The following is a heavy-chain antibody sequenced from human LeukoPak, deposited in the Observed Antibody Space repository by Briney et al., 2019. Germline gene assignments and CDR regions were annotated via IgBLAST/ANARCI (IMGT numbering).Heavy chain of an antibody. Sequence: PGGSLRLSCAASGFTFKTYWMSWVRQAPGTGLEWVANIQQDGSEKNYVDSVKGRFTISGDNARNSLYLEMNSLRAADTAVYYSARPRYTYWKNFDYWGQRTLVTVSS. CDR1: GFTFKTYW. CDR3: ARPRYTYWKNFDY. J-gene: IGHJ4*02. V-gene: IGHV3-7*01. CDR2: IQQDGSEK. D-gene: IGHD1-1*01.